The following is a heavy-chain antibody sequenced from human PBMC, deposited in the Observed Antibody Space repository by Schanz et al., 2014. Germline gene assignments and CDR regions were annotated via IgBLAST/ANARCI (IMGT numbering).Heavy chain of an antibody. V-gene: IGHV1-69*09. CDR2: IIPSLGLA. CDR3: ARGRGFYDY. Sequence: QVHLVQSGAEVHKPGASLKISCKASGYTFTNFFLHWVRQAPGQGLEWMGRIIPSLGLAKYEQKFQDKVTITADTSTTTAYMELSGLTSEDTAVHYCARGRGFYDYWGQGTLVTVSS. CDR1: GYTFTNFF. J-gene: IGHJ4*02. D-gene: IGHD3-10*01.